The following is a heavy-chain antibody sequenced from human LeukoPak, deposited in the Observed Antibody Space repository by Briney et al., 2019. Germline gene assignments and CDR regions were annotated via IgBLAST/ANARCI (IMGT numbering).Heavy chain of an antibody. V-gene: IGHV3-43*02. CDR2: ISGDSATT. CDR3: AKDGYYDSSGYS. Sequence: PGGSLRLSCAVSGFTFDDYSMHWVRQPPGKGLEWVSLISGDSATTDYADSVKGRFTISRDNRKNSLYLQMSSLRIEDTPLYYCAKDGYYDSSGYSWGQGTLVTVSS. CDR1: GFTFDDYS. J-gene: IGHJ4*02. D-gene: IGHD3-22*01.